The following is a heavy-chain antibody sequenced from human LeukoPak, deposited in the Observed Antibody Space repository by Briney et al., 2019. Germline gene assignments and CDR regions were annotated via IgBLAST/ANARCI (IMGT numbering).Heavy chain of an antibody. CDR2: IYHSGST. Sequence: SETLSLTCAVSGGSISSSNWWSWVRQPPGKGLEWIGEIYHSGSTNYNPSLKSRVIISVDTSKSQISLKLTSVTAADTAVYFCARTHFYCRSTDCSPFYFDYWGQGTLVTVSS. V-gene: IGHV4-4*02. J-gene: IGHJ4*02. CDR1: GGSISSSNW. D-gene: IGHD2-2*01. CDR3: ARTHFYCRSTDCSPFYFDY.